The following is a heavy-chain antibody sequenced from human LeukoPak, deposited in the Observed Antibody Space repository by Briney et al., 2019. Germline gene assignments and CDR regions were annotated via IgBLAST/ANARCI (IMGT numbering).Heavy chain of an antibody. CDR1: GGSISSSNW. CDR3: ARAPFAVAGFFDY. CDR2: IYHSGST. J-gene: IGHJ4*02. V-gene: IGHV4-4*02. D-gene: IGHD6-19*01. Sequence: SGTLSLTCAVSGGSISSSNWWSWVRQPPGKGLEWIGEIYHSGSTNYNPSLKSRVTISVDKSKNQFSLKLSSVTAADTAVYYCARAPFAVAGFFDYWGQGTLVTVSS.